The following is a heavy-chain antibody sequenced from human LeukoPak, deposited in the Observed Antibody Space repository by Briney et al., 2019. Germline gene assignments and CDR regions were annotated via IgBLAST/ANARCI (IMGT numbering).Heavy chain of an antibody. CDR1: GGSISSHY. CDR2: IYYSGST. CDR3: ARSGYSYGADAVDI. J-gene: IGHJ3*02. D-gene: IGHD5-18*01. V-gene: IGHV4-59*11. Sequence: SETLSLTCTVSGGSISSHYWSWIRQPPGKGLEWIGYIYYSGSTNYNPSLKSRVTISLDTSKTQFSLKLSSVTAADTAVYYCARSGYSYGADAVDIWGQGTMVTVSS.